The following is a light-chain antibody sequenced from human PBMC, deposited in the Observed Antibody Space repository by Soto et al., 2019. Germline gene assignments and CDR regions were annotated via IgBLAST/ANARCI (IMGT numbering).Light chain of an antibody. CDR3: QQRSNWPPIT. V-gene: IGKV3D-20*02. Sequence: EIVLTQSPATLSLSPGERATLSCRASQSVSSSYLAWYQQKPGQAPRLLIYGASSRATGIPDRFSGSGSGTDLTLTISRLEPEDFAVYYCQQRSNWPPITFGQGTRLEIK. CDR2: GAS. CDR1: QSVSSSY. J-gene: IGKJ5*01.